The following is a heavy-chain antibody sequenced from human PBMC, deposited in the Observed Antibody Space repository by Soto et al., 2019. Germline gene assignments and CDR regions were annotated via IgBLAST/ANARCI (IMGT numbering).Heavy chain of an antibody. J-gene: IGHJ6*03. CDR1: GYTFTSYG. V-gene: IGHV1-18*01. D-gene: IGHD3-3*01. CDR3: ARAVGDFWSGYYNYYYYMDV. Sequence: ASVKVSCTASGYTFTSYGISWVRQAPGQGLEWMGWISAYNGNTNYAQKLQGRVTMTTDTSTSTAYMELRSLRSDDTAVYYCARAVGDFWSGYYNYYYYMDVWGKGTTVTVSS. CDR2: ISAYNGNT.